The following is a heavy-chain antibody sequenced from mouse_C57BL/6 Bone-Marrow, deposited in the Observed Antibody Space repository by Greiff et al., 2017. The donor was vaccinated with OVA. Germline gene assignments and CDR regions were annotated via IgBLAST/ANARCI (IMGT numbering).Heavy chain of an antibody. V-gene: IGHV1-9*01. Sequence: VQLQQSGAELMKPGASVKPSCKATGYTFTGYWIEWVKQRPGHGLEWIGEILPGSGSTNYNEKFKGKATFTADTSSNTAYMQLSSLTTEDSAIYYCASDYYVSGPWFAYWGQGTLVTVSA. D-gene: IGHD1-1*01. CDR2: ILPGSGST. CDR1: GYTFTGYW. J-gene: IGHJ3*01. CDR3: ASDYYVSGPWFAY.